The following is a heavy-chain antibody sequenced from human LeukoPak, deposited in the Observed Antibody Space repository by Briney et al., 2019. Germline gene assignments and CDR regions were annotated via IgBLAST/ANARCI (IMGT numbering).Heavy chain of an antibody. D-gene: IGHD4-17*01. CDR3: ARDDYGDPYYFDY. Sequence: SETLSPTCAVSGYSISSGYYWGWIRQPPGKGLEWIGSIFHTGSTYYNPSLKSRVTISVDTSKNQFSLKLSSVTAADTAVYYCARDDYGDPYYFDYWGQGTLVTVSS. J-gene: IGHJ4*02. V-gene: IGHV4-38-2*02. CDR1: GYSISSGYY. CDR2: IFHTGST.